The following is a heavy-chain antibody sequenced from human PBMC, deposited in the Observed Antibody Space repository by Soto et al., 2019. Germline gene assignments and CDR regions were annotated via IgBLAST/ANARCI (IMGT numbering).Heavy chain of an antibody. CDR1: GYTFTSYA. CDR2: INAGNGNT. D-gene: IGHD6-19*01. CDR3: ARSAEQWLVPDY. J-gene: IGHJ4*02. V-gene: IGHV1-3*01. Sequence: GASVKVSCKASGYTFTSYAMHWVRQAPGQRLEWMGWINAGNGNTKYSQKFQGRVTITRDTSASTAYMELSSLRSEDTAVYYCARSAEQWLVPDYWGQGTLVTVSS.